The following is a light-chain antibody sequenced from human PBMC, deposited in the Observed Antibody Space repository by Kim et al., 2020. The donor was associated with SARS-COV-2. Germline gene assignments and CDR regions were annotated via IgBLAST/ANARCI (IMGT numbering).Light chain of an antibody. CDR1: QDIERY. Sequence: SASVGARVTITCQASQDIERYFNWFQQKPGKAPKRLIYDASNLEFGVPSRFSGSGSGTHFSFTITSLHPEDVATYYCQQSDKLPLTFGPGTKLEI. J-gene: IGKJ3*01. V-gene: IGKV1-33*01. CDR2: DAS. CDR3: QQSDKLPLT.